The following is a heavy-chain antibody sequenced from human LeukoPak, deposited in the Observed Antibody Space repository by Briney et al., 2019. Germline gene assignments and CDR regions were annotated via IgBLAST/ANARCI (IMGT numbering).Heavy chain of an antibody. CDR1: GYPFTGHY. CDR2: ISPYSGDT. CDR3: AREVSGFDY. Sequence: ASVKVSCKASGYPFTGHYIHWVRQAPGQGLEWMGWISPYSGDTVYAQNFQGRVTMTTDTSISTAYLELSSLGSDDTALYYCAREVSGFDYWGQGTLVTVSS. V-gene: IGHV1-2*02. J-gene: IGHJ4*02.